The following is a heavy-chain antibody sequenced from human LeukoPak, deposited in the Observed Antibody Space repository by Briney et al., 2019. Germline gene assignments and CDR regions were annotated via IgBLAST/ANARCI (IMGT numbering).Heavy chain of an antibody. D-gene: IGHD6-19*01. CDR1: GYTFTSYG. Sequence: VASVKVSCKASGYTFTSYGISWVRQAPGQGLEWMGWISAYNGNTKYAQKLQGRVTMTTDTSTSTGYMELRSLRPDDTAVYYCARAQRIAVAGTVDYWGQGTLVTVSS. CDR3: ARAQRIAVAGTVDY. CDR2: ISAYNGNT. J-gene: IGHJ4*02. V-gene: IGHV1-18*01.